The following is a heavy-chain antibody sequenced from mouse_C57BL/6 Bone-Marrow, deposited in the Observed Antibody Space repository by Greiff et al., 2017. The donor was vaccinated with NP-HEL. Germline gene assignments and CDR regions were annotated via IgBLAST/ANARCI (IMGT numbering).Heavy chain of an antibody. CDR3: ARWKNDGHY. CDR1: GYTFTSYW. CDR2: IDPSDSYT. Sequence: VQLQQPGAELVRPGTSVKLSCKASGYTFTSYWMHWVKQRPGQGLEWIGVIDPSDSYTNYNQKFKGKATLTVDTSSSTAYMQLSSLTSEDSAVYDCARWKNDGHYWGQGTTLTVSS. J-gene: IGHJ2*01. D-gene: IGHD2-3*01. V-gene: IGHV1-59*01.